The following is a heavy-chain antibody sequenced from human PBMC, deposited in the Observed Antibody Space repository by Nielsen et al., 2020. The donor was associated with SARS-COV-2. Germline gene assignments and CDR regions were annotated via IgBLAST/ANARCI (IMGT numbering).Heavy chain of an antibody. J-gene: IGHJ5*02. CDR2: ISYGGDNQ. CDR3: ARETLDHTSSFVDH. D-gene: IGHD3-10*01. CDR1: GFTFNKFP. Sequence: GESLKISCAASGFTFNKFPMHWVRQAPGKGLEWLAIISYGGDNQHYADSVKGRFTVSRDNSKGTLHLQMSSLNAEDTAVYFCARETLDHTSSFVDHWGQGTLVTVSS. V-gene: IGHV3-30-3*01.